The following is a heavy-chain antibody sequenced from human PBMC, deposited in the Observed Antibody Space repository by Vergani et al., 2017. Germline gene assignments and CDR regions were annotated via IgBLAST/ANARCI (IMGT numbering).Heavy chain of an antibody. CDR2: IIPILGIA. CDR1: GGTFSSYT. J-gene: IGHJ6*02. CDR3: AGADCGGDCYLYGMDV. Sequence: QVQLVQSGAEVKKPGSSVKVSCKASGGTFSSYTISWVRQAPGQGLEWMGRIIPILGIANYAQKFQGRVTITADKSTSTAYMELSSLRSEDTAVYYCAGADCGGDCYLYGMDVWGQGTTVTVSS. D-gene: IGHD2-21*01. V-gene: IGHV1-69*02.